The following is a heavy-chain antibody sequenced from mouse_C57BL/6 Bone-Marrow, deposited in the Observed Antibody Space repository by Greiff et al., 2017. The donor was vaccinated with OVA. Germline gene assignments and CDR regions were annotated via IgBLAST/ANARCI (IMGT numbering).Heavy chain of an antibody. Sequence: VQLQQSGAELARPGASVKLSCKASGYTFTSYGISWVKQRTGQGLEWIGYIYIGNGYTEYNEKFKGKATLTSDTSSSTAYMQLSSLTSEDSAIYFCASIYDGYPLAYWGQGTLVTVSA. CDR3: ASIYDGYPLAY. J-gene: IGHJ3*01. CDR2: IYIGNGYT. V-gene: IGHV1-58*01. CDR1: GYTFTSYG. D-gene: IGHD2-3*01.